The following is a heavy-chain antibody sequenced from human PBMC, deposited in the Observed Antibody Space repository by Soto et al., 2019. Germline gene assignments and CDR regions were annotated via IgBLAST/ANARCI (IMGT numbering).Heavy chain of an antibody. Sequence: GSVKVSCKVSGYTLTELSMHLVRQAPGKGLEWMGGFDSEDGETTYAQKFQGRVTMTEDTSTDTAYMEVSSLRSEDTALYYCAPDAFYDSKAGWGQGTMVTVSS. CDR1: GYTLTELS. D-gene: IGHD3-22*01. CDR2: FDSEDGET. J-gene: IGHJ4*02. CDR3: APDAFYDSKAG. V-gene: IGHV1-24*01.